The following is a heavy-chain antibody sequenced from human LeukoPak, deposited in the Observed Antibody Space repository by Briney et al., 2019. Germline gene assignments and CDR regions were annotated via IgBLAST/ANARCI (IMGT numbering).Heavy chain of an antibody. CDR3: AKDYRFLEWLSSNYFDY. CDR1: GFTFSSYA. D-gene: IGHD3-3*01. Sequence: PGGSLRLSCAASGFTFSSYAMHWVRQAPGKGLGWVAVISYDGSNKYYADSVKGRFTISRDNSKNTLYLQMNSLRAEDTAVYYCAKDYRFLEWLSSNYFDYWGQGTLVTVSS. J-gene: IGHJ4*02. CDR2: ISYDGSNK. V-gene: IGHV3-30-3*01.